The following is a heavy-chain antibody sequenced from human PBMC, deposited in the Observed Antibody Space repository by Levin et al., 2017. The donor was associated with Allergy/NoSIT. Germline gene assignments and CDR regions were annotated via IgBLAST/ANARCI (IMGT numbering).Heavy chain of an antibody. V-gene: IGHV1-69*04. J-gene: IGHJ4*02. CDR2: IIPILGIA. D-gene: IGHD3-10*01. Sequence: SVKVSCKASGGTFSSYAISWVRQAPGQGLEWMGRIIPILGIANYAQKFQGRVTITADKSTSTAYMELSSLRSEDTAVYYCARVAGSGRYHFDYWGQGTLVTVSS. CDR1: GGTFSSYA. CDR3: ARVAGSGRYHFDY.